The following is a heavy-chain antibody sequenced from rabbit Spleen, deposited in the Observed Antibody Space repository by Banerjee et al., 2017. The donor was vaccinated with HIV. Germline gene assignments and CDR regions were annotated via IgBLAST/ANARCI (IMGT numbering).Heavy chain of an antibody. D-gene: IGHD1-1*01. Sequence: LEESGGDLVKPGASLTLTCIASGVSFSGSSYMCWVRQAPGKGLEWIACIDSGSSGFTYFASWAKGRFTISKTSSTTVTLQMTSLTAADTATYFCARDTSSSFSSYGMDLWGPGPLVTVS. CDR2: IDSGSSGFT. CDR1: GVSFSGSSY. CDR3: ARDTSSSFSSYGMDL. J-gene: IGHJ6*01. V-gene: IGHV1S40*01.